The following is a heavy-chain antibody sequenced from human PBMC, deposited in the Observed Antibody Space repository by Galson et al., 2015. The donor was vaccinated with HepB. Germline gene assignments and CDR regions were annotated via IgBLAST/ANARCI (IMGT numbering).Heavy chain of an antibody. V-gene: IGHV4-59*01. J-gene: IGHJ5*02. Sequence: ETLSLTCTVSGGSISSYYWSWIRQPPGKGLEWIGYISYGGSTNYNPSLKSRVTISVDTSKNQFSLKLSSVTAADTAVYYCARSVSKNLKLDPWGQGTLVTVSS. CDR2: ISYGGST. CDR1: GGSISSYY. CDR3: ARSVSKNLKLDP. D-gene: IGHD2/OR15-2a*01.